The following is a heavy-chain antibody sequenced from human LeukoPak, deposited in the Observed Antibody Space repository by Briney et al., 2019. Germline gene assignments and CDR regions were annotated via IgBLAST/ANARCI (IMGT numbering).Heavy chain of an antibody. CDR3: ARDSGTVSDAFDI. V-gene: IGHV1-46*01. D-gene: IGHD4-11*01. CDR2: INPSGGST. Sequence: ASVKVSRKASGYTFISYYIHWVRQAPGQGLEWMGIINPSGGSTRYAQKFQGRVTMTRDTSTGTIYMELSSLRSEDTAVYFCARDSGTVSDAFDIWGQGTMVTVSS. CDR1: GYTFISYY. J-gene: IGHJ3*02.